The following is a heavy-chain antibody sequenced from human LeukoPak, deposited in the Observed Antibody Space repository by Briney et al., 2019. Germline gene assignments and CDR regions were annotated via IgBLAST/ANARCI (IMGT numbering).Heavy chain of an antibody. V-gene: IGHV1-2*02. J-gene: IGHJ3*02. Sequence: ASVKVSCKASGYTFTGYYMHWVRQAPGQGLEWMGWINPNSGGTNYAQKFQGRVTMTRDTSISTAYMELSRLRSDDTAVYYCASRYYDFWSGYHRQVDAFDIWGQGTMVTVSS. CDR3: ASRYYDFWSGYHRQVDAFDI. CDR1: GYTFTGYY. D-gene: IGHD3-3*01. CDR2: INPNSGGT.